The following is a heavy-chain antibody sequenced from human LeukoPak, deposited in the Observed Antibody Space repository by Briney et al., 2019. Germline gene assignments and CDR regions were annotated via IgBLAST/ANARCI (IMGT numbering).Heavy chain of an antibody. J-gene: IGHJ6*02. V-gene: IGHV3-48*02. CDR3: ATREYYYYGMDV. Sequence: PGGSLRPSCAASGFTFGSYSMNWVRQAPGKGLEWVSYISSTSGTIYYADSVKGRFTISRDNAKNSLYLQMNSLRDEDTAVYYCATREYYYYGMDVWGQGTTVTVSS. CDR2: ISSTSGTI. CDR1: GFTFGSYS.